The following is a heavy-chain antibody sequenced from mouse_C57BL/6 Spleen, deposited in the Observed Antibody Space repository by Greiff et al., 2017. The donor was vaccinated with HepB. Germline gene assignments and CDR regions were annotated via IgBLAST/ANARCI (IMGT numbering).Heavy chain of an antibody. CDR2: IDPETGGT. CDR1: GYTFTDYE. D-gene: IGHD1-1*01. J-gene: IGHJ2*01. Sequence: QVQLKESGAELVRPGASVTLSCKASGYTFTDYEMHWVKQTPVHGLEWIGAIDPETGGTAYNQKFKGKAILTADKSSSTAYMELRSLTSEDSAVYYCTRDGSSSYFDYWGQGTTLTVSS. CDR3: TRDGSSSYFDY. V-gene: IGHV1-15*01.